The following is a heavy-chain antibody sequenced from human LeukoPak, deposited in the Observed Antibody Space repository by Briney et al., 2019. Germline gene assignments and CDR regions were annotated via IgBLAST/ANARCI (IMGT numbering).Heavy chain of an antibody. V-gene: IGHV3-11*04. J-gene: IGHJ4*02. D-gene: IGHD3-10*01. CDR2: ISTSGRTI. Sequence: PGGSLRLSCAASGFTLSDYYMSWIRQAPGKGLEWVSYISTSGRTIYYADSVKGRFTISRDNAKNSLFLQMNSLRAEDTAVYYCVRDMGRESIFDYWGQGTLVTVSS. CDR3: VRDMGRESIFDY. CDR1: GFTLSDYY.